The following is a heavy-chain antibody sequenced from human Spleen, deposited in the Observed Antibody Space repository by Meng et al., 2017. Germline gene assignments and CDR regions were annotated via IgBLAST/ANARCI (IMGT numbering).Heavy chain of an antibody. CDR2: IYHSGST. J-gene: IGHJ4*02. Sequence: VHPQDWGPGLVTPYQTLSLTCTASGGSINSGAYYWSWIRQHPGKGLEWIGEIYHSGSTNYNPSLKSRVTISVDKSKNQFSLKLSSVTAADTAVYYCATIAGSVDYWGQGTLVTVSS. D-gene: IGHD5-24*01. V-gene: IGHV4-31*09. CDR3: ATIAGSVDY. CDR1: GGSINSGAYY.